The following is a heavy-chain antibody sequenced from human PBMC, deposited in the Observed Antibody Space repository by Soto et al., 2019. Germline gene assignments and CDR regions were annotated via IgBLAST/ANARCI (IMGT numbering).Heavy chain of an antibody. CDR2: INVGNGNT. D-gene: IGHD6-19*01. Sequence: VQPWQAWAGGKQPGASVKVSLKASGYTFTSKPIALVGPAPGQRLEWMGRINVGNGNTKYSQKFQGRVTITRDTSANTAYMELSSLRSEDTAVYFCATDGKVAVAGYWGQGTQVTVSS. J-gene: IGHJ4*02. CDR3: ATDGKVAVAGY. CDR1: GYTFTSKP. V-gene: IGHV1-3*01.